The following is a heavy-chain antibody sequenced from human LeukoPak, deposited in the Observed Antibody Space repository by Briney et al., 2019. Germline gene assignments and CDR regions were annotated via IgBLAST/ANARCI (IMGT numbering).Heavy chain of an antibody. J-gene: IGHJ4*02. D-gene: IGHD3-16*01. V-gene: IGHV3-53*01. Sequence: AGGSLRLSCAASGLTVSSTYMSWVRQAPGKGLEWVSIIYSGGSTNYADSVKGRFTISRDNSKNTLYLQMNSLRPEDTAVYYCGVLGDGGGGADFWGQGSLVTVSS. CDR1: GLTVSSTY. CDR3: GVLGDGGGGADF. CDR2: IYSGGST.